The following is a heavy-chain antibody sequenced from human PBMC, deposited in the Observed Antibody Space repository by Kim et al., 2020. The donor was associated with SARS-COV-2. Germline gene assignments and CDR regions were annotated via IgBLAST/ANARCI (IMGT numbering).Heavy chain of an antibody. V-gene: IGHV1-58*01. CDR3: AASSYGSGSRGYYYGMDV. J-gene: IGHJ6*02. D-gene: IGHD3-10*01. CDR1: GFTFTSSA. Sequence: SVKVSCKASGFTFTSSAVQWVRQARGQRLEWIGWIVVGSGNTNYAQKFQERVTITRDMSTSTAYMELSSLRSEDTAVYYCAASSYGSGSRGYYYGMDVWGQGTTVTVSS. CDR2: IVVGSGNT.